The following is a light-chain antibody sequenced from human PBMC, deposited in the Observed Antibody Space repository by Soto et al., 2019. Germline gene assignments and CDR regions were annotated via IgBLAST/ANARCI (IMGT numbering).Light chain of an antibody. CDR3: SSYAGSNNYV. J-gene: IGLJ1*01. Sequence: QSVLTQPPSVSGAPGQRVTISCTGSTSNIGAGYEVHWYQQLPGTAPKLLVSGHNIRPSGVPDRFSGFKSGASASLVITGLQAEDEADYFCSSYAGSNNYVFGTGTKLTVL. V-gene: IGLV1-40*01. CDR2: GHN. CDR1: TSNIGAGYE.